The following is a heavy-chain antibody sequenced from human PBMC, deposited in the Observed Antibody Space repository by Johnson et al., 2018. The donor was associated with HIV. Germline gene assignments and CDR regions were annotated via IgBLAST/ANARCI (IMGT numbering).Heavy chain of an antibody. CDR1: GFTVSSNY. J-gene: IGHJ3*02. CDR2: IYSGGST. CDR3: ARGAALPAAFDI. D-gene: IGHD2-15*01. Sequence: VQLVESGGGLVQPGGSLRLSCAASGFTVSSNYMSWVRQAPGKGLEWVSVIYSGGSTYYADSVKGRFNISRDNSKNTLYLQMNSLRAADTAVYYCARGAALPAAFDIWGQGTMVTVSS. V-gene: IGHV3-66*01.